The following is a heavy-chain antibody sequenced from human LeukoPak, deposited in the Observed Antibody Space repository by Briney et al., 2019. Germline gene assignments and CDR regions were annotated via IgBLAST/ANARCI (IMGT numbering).Heavy chain of an antibody. D-gene: IGHD3-10*01. CDR3: ARDYYGTPPLDY. J-gene: IGHJ4*02. Sequence: GASVKVSCKASGYTFTSYGISWVRQAPGQGLEWMGWISAYDGDTNYAQKLQGRVTMTTDTSTSTAYMELRSLRSDDTAVYFCARDYYGTPPLDYWGQGTLVTVSS. V-gene: IGHV1-18*01. CDR1: GYTFTSYG. CDR2: ISAYDGDT.